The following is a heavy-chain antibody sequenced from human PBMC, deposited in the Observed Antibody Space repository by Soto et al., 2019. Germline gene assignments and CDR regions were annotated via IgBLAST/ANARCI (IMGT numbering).Heavy chain of an antibody. Sequence: GGSLRLSCAASGFPFSSFGLHWVRQAPGKGPEWVAVISPDGSKQFYSDSVQGRFTISRDNLNNTLHLQMNSLRAADTAIYYCEATSHWGQGTLVTVSS. CDR3: EATSH. V-gene: IGHV3-30*03. J-gene: IGHJ4*02. CDR2: ISPDGSKQ. CDR1: GFPFSSFG.